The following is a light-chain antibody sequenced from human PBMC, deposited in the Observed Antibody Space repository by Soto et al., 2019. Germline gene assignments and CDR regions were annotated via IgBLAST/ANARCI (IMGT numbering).Light chain of an antibody. Sequence: QSALTQPASVSGSPGQSITISCTGTSSDAGGYNFVSWYQQHPGKVPKLMIYDVTNRPSGVSNRFSGSKSGNTASLTISGLQAEDEADYYCLSYSSSTSPYVLGTGTKVTVL. CDR2: DVT. V-gene: IGLV2-14*01. CDR1: SSDAGGYNF. CDR3: LSYSSSTSPYV. J-gene: IGLJ1*01.